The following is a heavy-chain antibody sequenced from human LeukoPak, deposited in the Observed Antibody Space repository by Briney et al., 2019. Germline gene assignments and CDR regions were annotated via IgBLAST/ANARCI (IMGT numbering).Heavy chain of an antibody. CDR3: ARGGRPDY. J-gene: IGHJ4*02. D-gene: IGHD3-10*01. V-gene: IGHV3-7*01. CDR2: IKEDGREK. Sequence: PGGSLRLSCATSGFTFSSSWMSWVRQAPGKGLECVANIKEDGREKYYVDSVKGRFTISRDNAKNSLYLQMSSLRAEDTAVYYCARGGRPDYWGQGTLVIVSS. CDR1: GFTFSSSW.